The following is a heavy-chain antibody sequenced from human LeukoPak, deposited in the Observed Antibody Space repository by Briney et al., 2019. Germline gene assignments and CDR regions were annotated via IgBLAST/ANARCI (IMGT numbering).Heavy chain of an antibody. J-gene: IGHJ5*02. CDR1: GGSISSFY. CDR2: IYNSGGT. CDR3: ARGTQLWLPTNWFDP. Sequence: SETLSLTCTVSGGSISSFYWSWIRQPPGKGLEYIGYIYNSGGTNYSPSLKSRVTTSVDTSKNQFSLKLSSVTAADTAVYYCARGTQLWLPTNWFDPWGQGTLVTVSS. V-gene: IGHV4-59*01. D-gene: IGHD5-18*01.